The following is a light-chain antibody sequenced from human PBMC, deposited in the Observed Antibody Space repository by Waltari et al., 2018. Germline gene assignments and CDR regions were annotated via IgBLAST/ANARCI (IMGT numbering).Light chain of an antibody. J-gene: IGKJ5*01. CDR1: QGISSY. CDR3: QQYYGVPIT. Sequence: AIRMTQSPSSFSASTGDRVTITCRASQGISSYLAWYQQKPGKAPKLLIYAASTLQSGVPSRFSGSGSGTDFTLTISSLQAEDVALYYCQQYYGVPITFGQGTRLEIK. V-gene: IGKV1-8*01. CDR2: AAS.